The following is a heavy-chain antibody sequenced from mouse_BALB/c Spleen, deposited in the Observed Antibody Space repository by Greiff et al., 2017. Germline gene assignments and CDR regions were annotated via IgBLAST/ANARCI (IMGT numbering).Heavy chain of an antibody. CDR1: GFTFSSFG. J-gene: IGHJ2*01. CDR3: ARGWLPYYFDY. Sequence: EVKVEESGGGLVQPGGSRKLSCAASGFTFSSFGMHWVRQAPEKGLEWVAYISSGSSTIYYADTVKGRFTISRDNPKNTLFLQMTSLRSEDTAMYYCARGWLPYYFDYWGQGTTLTVSS. V-gene: IGHV5-17*02. D-gene: IGHD2-3*01. CDR2: ISSGSSTI.